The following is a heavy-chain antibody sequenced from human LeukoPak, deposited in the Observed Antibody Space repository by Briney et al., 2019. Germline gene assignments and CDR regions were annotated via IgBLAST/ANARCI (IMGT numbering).Heavy chain of an antibody. J-gene: IGHJ4*02. CDR2: IYTSGST. V-gene: IGHV4-4*07. D-gene: IGHD4-23*01. CDR1: GGSISSYY. CDR3: ARRPTTVVTRRGGFDY. Sequence: PSETLSLTCTVSGGSISSYYWSWIRQPAGKGLEWIGRIYTSGSTNYNPSLKSRVTMSVDTSKNQFSLKLSSVTAADTAVYYCARRPTTVVTRRGGFDYWGQGTLVTVSS.